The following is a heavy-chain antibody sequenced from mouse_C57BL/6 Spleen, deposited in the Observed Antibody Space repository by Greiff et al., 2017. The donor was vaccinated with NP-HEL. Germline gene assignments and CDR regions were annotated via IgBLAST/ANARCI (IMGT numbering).Heavy chain of an antibody. J-gene: IGHJ4*01. CDR2: IYPGDGDT. D-gene: IGHD2-4*01. CDR1: GYAFSSSW. CDR3: ARSRDDYTY. V-gene: IGHV1-82*01. Sequence: QVQLQQSGPELVKPGASVKISCKASGYAFSSSWMNWVKQRPGQGLEWIGRIYPGDGDTNYNGKFKGKATLTADKSSSTAYMQLSSLTSEDSAVYFCARSRDDYTYWGQGTSVTVAS.